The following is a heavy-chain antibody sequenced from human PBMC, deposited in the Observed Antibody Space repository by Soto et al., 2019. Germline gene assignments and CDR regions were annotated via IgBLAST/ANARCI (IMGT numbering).Heavy chain of an antibody. CDR1: GFTFSSYG. CDR3: ARDPRRYGYNRFDY. V-gene: IGHV3-30*03. CDR2: VSYDGSNK. D-gene: IGHD5-12*01. Sequence: PGGSLRLSCAASGFTFSSYGIHWVRQAPGKGLEWVAVVSYDGSNKYYADSVKGRFTISRDNSKNTLYLQMNSLRAEDTSVYYCARDPRRYGYNRFDYWGQGTPVTVSS. J-gene: IGHJ4*02.